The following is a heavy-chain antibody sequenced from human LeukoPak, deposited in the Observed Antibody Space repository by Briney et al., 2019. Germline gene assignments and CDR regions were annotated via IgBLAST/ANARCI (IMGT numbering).Heavy chain of an antibody. CDR3: AKGAGLEGYCSSTSCHDFDY. D-gene: IGHD2-2*01. V-gene: IGHV3-23*01. CDR2: ISGSGGST. J-gene: IGHJ4*02. CDR1: GFTSSSYA. Sequence: GGSLRLSCAASGFTSSSYAMSWVRQAPGKGLEWVSAISGSGGSTHYADSVKGRFTISRDNSKNTLYLQMNSLRAEDTAVYYCAKGAGLEGYCSSTSCHDFDYWGQGTLVTVSS.